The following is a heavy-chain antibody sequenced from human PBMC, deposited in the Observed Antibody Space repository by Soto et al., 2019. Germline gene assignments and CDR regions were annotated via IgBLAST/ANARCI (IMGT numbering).Heavy chain of an antibody. CDR2: ISASNGNT. V-gene: IGHV1-18*01. CDR3: ARDSVRYCRAGVCYQSYYHFAMDV. CDR1: GYTFTSYG. Sequence: ASVKVSCKASGYTFTSYGLSWVRQAPGQGLEWWGWISASNGNTNYAQKLQGRVTMTTDTSTGTAYMELRSLRSDDTATYYCARDSVRYCRAGVCYQSYYHFAMDVWGQGTTVTVSS. J-gene: IGHJ6*02. D-gene: IGHD2-8*02.